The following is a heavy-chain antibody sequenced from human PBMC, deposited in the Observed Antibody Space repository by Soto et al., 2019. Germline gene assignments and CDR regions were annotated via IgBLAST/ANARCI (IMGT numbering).Heavy chain of an antibody. J-gene: IGHJ5*02. Sequence: SETLSLTCAVYGGSFSGYYWSWIRQPPGKGLEWIGEINHSGSTNYNPSLKSRVTISVDTSKNQFSLKLSSVTAADTAVYYCAKGMTTVTTRFLRWFDPWGQGTLVTVSS. CDR2: INHSGST. CDR1: GGSFSGYY. CDR3: AKGMTTVTTRFLRWFDP. V-gene: IGHV4-34*01. D-gene: IGHD4-17*01.